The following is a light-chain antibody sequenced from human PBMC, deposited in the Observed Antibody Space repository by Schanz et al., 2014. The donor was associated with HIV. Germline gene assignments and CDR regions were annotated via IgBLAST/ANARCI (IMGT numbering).Light chain of an antibody. CDR1: SSNIGAGYD. V-gene: IGLV1-40*01. J-gene: IGLJ1*01. CDR3: QSYDSSVSGYV. Sequence: QSVLTQPPSASGTPGQRVTISCTGSSSNIGAGYDVHWYQQLPGTAPKLLIYGNNNRPSGVPHRFSGSKSGTSASLAITGLQAEDEADYYCQSYDSSVSGYVFGTGTKLTVL. CDR2: GNN.